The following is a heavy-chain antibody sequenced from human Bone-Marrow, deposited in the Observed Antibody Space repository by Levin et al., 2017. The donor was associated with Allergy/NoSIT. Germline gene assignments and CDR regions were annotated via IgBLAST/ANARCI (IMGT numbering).Heavy chain of an antibody. CDR1: GFTFSSYG. Sequence: GGSLRLSCAASGFTFSSYGMHWVRQAPGKGLEWVAVIWYDGSNKYYADSVKGRFTISRDNSKNTLYLQMNSLRAEDTAVYYCARDLFYYDSSGYLNNYDAFDIWGQGTMVTVSS. D-gene: IGHD3-22*01. J-gene: IGHJ3*02. CDR2: IWYDGSNK. CDR3: ARDLFYYDSSGYLNNYDAFDI. V-gene: IGHV3-33*01.